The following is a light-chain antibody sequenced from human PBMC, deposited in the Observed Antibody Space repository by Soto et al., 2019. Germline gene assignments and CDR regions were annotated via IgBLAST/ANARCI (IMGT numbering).Light chain of an antibody. J-gene: IGLJ3*02. CDR1: SSDVGYSNY. CDR3: SSYTSSRPFWV. V-gene: IGLV2-14*01. CDR2: DVS. Sequence: QSVLTQPASVSGSPGQSITISCTGTSSDVGYSNYVSWYQQLPGKAPKLMIYDVSDRPSGVSNRFSGSKSGSTASLTISGLQAEDEADYYCSSYTSSRPFWVFGGGTKLTVL.